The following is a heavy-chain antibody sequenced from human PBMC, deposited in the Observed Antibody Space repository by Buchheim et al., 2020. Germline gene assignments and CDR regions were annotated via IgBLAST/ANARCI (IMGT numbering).Heavy chain of an antibody. Sequence: EVQLVDSGGGLVQPGESLRLSCAASGFSFSGYAMSWVRQAPGKGLEWVSSISGSGATTFNADSVKGRFTISRDNSKHMLYLQMNSLRAEDTAVYFCAKGSRGYTNYYFAYWGQGT. J-gene: IGHJ4*02. D-gene: IGHD4-11*01. CDR1: GFSFSGYA. CDR3: AKGSRGYTNYYFAY. CDR2: ISGSGATT. V-gene: IGHV3-23*04.